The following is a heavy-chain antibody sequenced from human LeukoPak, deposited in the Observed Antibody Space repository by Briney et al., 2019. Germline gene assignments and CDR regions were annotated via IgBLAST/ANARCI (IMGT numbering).Heavy chain of an antibody. D-gene: IGHD3-22*01. CDR3: ARGGAYDSSGSFDY. CDR2: IYYSGST. V-gene: IGHV4-59*01. Sequence: SGTLSLTCTVSGGSISSYYWSWIRQPPGKGLEWIGYIYYSGSTNYNPSLKSRVTISVDTSKNQFSLKLSSVTAADTAVYYCARGGAYDSSGSFDYWGQGTLVTVSS. CDR1: GGSISSYY. J-gene: IGHJ4*02.